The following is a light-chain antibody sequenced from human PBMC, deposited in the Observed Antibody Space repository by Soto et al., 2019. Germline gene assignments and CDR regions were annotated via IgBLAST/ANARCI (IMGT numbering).Light chain of an antibody. J-gene: IGKJ5*01. CDR3: QQYVSLPIT. CDR2: GAS. Sequence: EIVLTQSPATLSLSPGERATLSCGASQSVRSKLAWYQQKPGQAPMLLIYGASTRATGIPDRFSGSGSGTDFTLTINRVAPEDFAVYYCQQYVSLPITFGQGTRLEI. CDR1: QSVRSK. V-gene: IGKV3-20*01.